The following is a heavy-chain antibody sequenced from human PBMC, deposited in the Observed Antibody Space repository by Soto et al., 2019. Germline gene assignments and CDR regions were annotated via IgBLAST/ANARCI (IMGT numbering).Heavy chain of an antibody. Sequence: SETLSLTCTVSCGAINSYYWTWIRQPAGKGLEWIGLIYSSGSTKYNPSRQSRVTMSLDTSKNQFSLRLTSVTAADTAVYYCARGQRFSDWFDPWGQGTLVTVSS. J-gene: IGHJ5*02. CDR3: ARGQRFSDWFDP. CDR2: IYSSGST. V-gene: IGHV4-4*07. D-gene: IGHD3-3*01. CDR1: CGAINSYY.